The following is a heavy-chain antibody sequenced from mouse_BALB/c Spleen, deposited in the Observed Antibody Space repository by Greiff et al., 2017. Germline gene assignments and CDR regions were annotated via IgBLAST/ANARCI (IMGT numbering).Heavy chain of an antibody. V-gene: IGHV1-15*01. Sequence: VQLQQSGAELVRPGASVTLSCKASGYTFTDYEMHWVKQTPVHGLEWIGAIDPETGGTAYNQKFKGKATLTADKSSSTAYIELRSLTSEDSAVYYCTGFAGFAYWGQGTLVTVSA. CDR3: TGFAGFAY. CDR2: IDPETGGT. J-gene: IGHJ3*01. CDR1: GYTFTDYE.